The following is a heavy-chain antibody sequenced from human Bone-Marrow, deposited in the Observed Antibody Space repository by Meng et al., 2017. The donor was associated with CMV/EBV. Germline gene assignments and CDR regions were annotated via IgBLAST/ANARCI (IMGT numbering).Heavy chain of an antibody. J-gene: IGHJ4*02. Sequence: GESLKISCAASGFTFSSYAMHWVRQAPGKGLEWVAVISYDGSNKYYADSVRGRFTISRDNSKNTLYLQMNSLRAEDTAVYYCAKERTGYFDYWGQGTLVSVSS. CDR2: ISYDGSNK. CDR3: AKERTGYFDY. V-gene: IGHV3-30*04. D-gene: IGHD1-14*01. CDR1: GFTFSSYA.